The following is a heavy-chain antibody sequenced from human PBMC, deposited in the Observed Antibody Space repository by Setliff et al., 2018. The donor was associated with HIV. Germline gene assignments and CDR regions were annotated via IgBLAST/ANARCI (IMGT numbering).Heavy chain of an antibody. V-gene: IGHV3-30*02. Sequence: GGSLRLSCAASGFTFSAHGMHWVRQAPGKGLEWVTFINYDDNYEYYADSVKGRFTISRDNSKNTLYLQMNSLRAEDTAVYYCAKDFLPSLLVDTSHFDYWGQGTLVTVSS. CDR1: GFTFSAHG. CDR3: AKDFLPSLLVDTSHFDY. J-gene: IGHJ4*02. D-gene: IGHD5-18*01. CDR2: INYDDNYE.